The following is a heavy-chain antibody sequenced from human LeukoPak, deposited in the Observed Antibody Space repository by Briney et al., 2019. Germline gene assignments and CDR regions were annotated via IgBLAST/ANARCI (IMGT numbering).Heavy chain of an antibody. J-gene: IGHJ3*02. CDR1: GFTFSSYA. Sequence: GGSLRLSCAASGFTFSSYAMHWVRQAPGKGLEYVSAISSNGGSTYYANSVKGRLTISRDNSKNTLYLQMGSLRAEDMAVYYCARAIVGAMGGAFDIWGQGTMVTVSS. V-gene: IGHV3-64*01. CDR3: ARAIVGAMGGAFDI. CDR2: ISSNGGST. D-gene: IGHD1-26*01.